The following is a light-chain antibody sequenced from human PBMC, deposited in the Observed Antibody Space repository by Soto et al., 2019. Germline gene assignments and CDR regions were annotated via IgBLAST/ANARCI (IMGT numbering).Light chain of an antibody. CDR2: GVS. CDR1: QSVSSSY. V-gene: IGKV3-20*01. Sequence: EIVLTQSPGTLSLSPGERATLSCRASQSVSSSYLAWYQQKPGQAPRLLMYGVSSRATGIPDRFSGSGSGTDFTLTISRLEPEDFAVYYCQQYDSSPQITFGGGTKVEIK. CDR3: QQYDSSPQIT. J-gene: IGKJ4*01.